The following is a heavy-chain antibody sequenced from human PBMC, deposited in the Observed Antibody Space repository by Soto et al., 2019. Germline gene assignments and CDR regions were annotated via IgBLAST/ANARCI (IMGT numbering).Heavy chain of an antibody. Sequence: GGSTKLSRAASGFTVNISVMDGACKAPGKGLEWVAVIWYDGSNKYYADSVKGRFTISRDNSKNTLYLQMNSLRAEDTAVYYCARVSLLRGYFDFWVQGTLVTVFS. CDR2: IWYDGSNK. CDR1: GFTVNISV. J-gene: IGHJ4*02. V-gene: IGHV3-33*01. D-gene: IGHD1-26*01. CDR3: ARVSLLRGYFDF.